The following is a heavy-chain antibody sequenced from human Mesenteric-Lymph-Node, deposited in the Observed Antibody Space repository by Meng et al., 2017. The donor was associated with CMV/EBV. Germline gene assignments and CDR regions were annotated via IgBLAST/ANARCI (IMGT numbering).Heavy chain of an antibody. CDR3: ARDGRSGSNWQNNWFDS. CDR1: GFTFRSYE. CDR2: TSSSGGAL. V-gene: IGHV3-48*03. Sequence: GGSLRLSCTVSGFTFRSYEMNWVRQAPGKGLEWVSYTSSSGGALYYADSVKGRFTISRDNAKNSLYLQMNSLRAEDTAVYYFARDGRSGSNWQNNWFDSWGQGSLVTVSS. D-gene: IGHD6-13*01. J-gene: IGHJ5*01.